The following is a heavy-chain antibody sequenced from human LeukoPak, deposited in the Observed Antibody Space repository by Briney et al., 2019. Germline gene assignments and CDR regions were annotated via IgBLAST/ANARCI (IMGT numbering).Heavy chain of an antibody. V-gene: IGHV1-46*01. Sequence: ASVKVSCKASGYTFTSYYMHWVRQAPGQGLEWMGIINPSGGSTSYAQKFQGRVTITRDTSTSTVYMELSSLRSEDTAVYYCARVHKIAAAGNFGYGYWGQGTLVTVSS. CDR1: GYTFTSYY. CDR3: ARVHKIAAAGNFGYGY. J-gene: IGHJ4*02. D-gene: IGHD6-13*01. CDR2: INPSGGST.